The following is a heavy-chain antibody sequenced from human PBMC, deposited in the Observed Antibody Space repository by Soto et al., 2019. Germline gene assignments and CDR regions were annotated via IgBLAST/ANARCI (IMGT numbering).Heavy chain of an antibody. J-gene: IGHJ6*02. CDR1: GGSISSSNW. D-gene: IGHD1-1*01. V-gene: IGHV4-4*02. Sequence: QVQLQESGPGLVKPSATLSLTCAVSGGSISSSNWWSWVRQPPEKGLEWIGEISQSGSTNYNPSLESRVTISVDKSKIQFSLKLSSVTAADTAVFYCASVTGTPYYYAMDVWGQGTTVTVSS. CDR2: ISQSGST. CDR3: ASVTGTPYYYAMDV.